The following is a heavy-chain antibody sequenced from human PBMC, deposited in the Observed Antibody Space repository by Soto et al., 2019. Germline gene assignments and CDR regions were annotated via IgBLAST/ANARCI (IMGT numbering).Heavy chain of an antibody. D-gene: IGHD3-16*02. Sequence: SETLSLTCTVSGGSISSYYWSWIRQPPGKGLEWIGYIYYSGSTNYNPSLKSRVTISVDTSKNQFSLKLSSVTAADTAVYYCARIVATTSVDDYIWGSYRPSFSYYMDVWGKGTTVTVSS. CDR3: ARIVATTSVDDYIWGSYRPSFSYYMDV. CDR1: GGSISSYY. J-gene: IGHJ6*03. V-gene: IGHV4-59*08. CDR2: IYYSGST.